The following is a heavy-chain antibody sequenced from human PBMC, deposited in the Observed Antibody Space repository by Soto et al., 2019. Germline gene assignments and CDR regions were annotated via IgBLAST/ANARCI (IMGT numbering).Heavy chain of an antibody. CDR2: IIPSCGTT. J-gene: IGHJ5*02. V-gene: IGHV1-69*01. D-gene: IGHD6-13*01. CDR3: ARVEAIEEADPWYNWFDP. CDR1: GGTFSSYA. Sequence: QVQLVQSGAEVKKPGSSVRVSCTASGGTFSSYAISWVRQAPGQGLEWMGGIIPSCGTTNYAQKFQGRFKITADDSTSTAYMELRSLRSDDTAVYYCARVEAIEEADPWYNWFDPWGQGTLVTVSS.